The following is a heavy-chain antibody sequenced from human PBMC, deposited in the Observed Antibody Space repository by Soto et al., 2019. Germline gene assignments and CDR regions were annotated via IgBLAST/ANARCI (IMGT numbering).Heavy chain of an antibody. CDR2: IYYSGST. Sequence: XTLSLPCPVPGGSLSSSIYYWGWIRQPPGKGLEWIGSIYYSGSTYYNPSLKIRVTISVDTSKNQFSLKLRSLTAADTAVYYCARAAQGAIDYWGQGTLLTVSP. CDR3: ARAAQGAIDY. V-gene: IGHV4-39*01. CDR1: GGSLSSSIYY. J-gene: IGHJ4*02.